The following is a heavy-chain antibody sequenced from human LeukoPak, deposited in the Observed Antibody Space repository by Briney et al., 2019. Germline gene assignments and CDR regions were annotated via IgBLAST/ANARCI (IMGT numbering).Heavy chain of an antibody. J-gene: IGHJ4*02. CDR2: ISYDGSDK. V-gene: IGHV3-30*01. CDR1: GFTFSSYA. Sequence: GGSLRLSCAASGFTFSSYAMHWVRQAPGKGLEWVAVISYDGSDKYYADSVKGRFTISRDNSKNTLYLQMNSLRAEDTAVYYCARDSYTVDYFDYWGQGTLVTVSS. CDR3: ARDSYTVDYFDY. D-gene: IGHD4-23*01.